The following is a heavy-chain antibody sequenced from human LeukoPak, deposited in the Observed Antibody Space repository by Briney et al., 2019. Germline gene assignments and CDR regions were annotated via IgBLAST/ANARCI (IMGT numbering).Heavy chain of an antibody. CDR2: IYHSGST. V-gene: IGHV4-4*02. CDR1: GGSISSSNW. Sequence: SETLSLTCAVSGGSISSSNWWSWVRQPPGKGLEWIGEIYHSGSTNYNPSLKSRVTISVDKSKNQFSLKLSSVTAADTAVYHCATGKYSSSWVDYWGQGTLVTVSS. D-gene: IGHD6-13*01. J-gene: IGHJ4*02. CDR3: ATGKYSSSWVDY.